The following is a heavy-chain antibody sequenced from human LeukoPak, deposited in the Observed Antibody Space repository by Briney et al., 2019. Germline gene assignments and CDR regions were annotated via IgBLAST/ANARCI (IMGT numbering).Heavy chain of an antibody. Sequence: GGSLRLSCAASGFIFSSYTMSWVRQAPGKGLEWVSTITISDGNTYYADSVKGRFTVSRDNSKNTLFLQMNSLRAEDTAVYYCAKDGGLWVSAHWGDSWGRGTLVTVSP. CDR3: AKDGGLWVSAHWGDS. CDR2: ITISDGNT. V-gene: IGHV3-23*01. D-gene: IGHD7-27*01. CDR1: GFIFSSYT. J-gene: IGHJ4*02.